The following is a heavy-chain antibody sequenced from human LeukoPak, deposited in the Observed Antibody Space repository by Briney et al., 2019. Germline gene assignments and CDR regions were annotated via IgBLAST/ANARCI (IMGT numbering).Heavy chain of an antibody. J-gene: IGHJ4*02. Sequence: GGSLRLSCAASGFTFSSYGMHWVRQAPGKGLEWVAVISYDGSNKYYADSVKGRFTISRDNSKNTLYLQMNSLRAEDTAVYYCAKDYDSSGFIGGYWGQGTLVTVSS. CDR1: GFTFSSYG. D-gene: IGHD3-22*01. CDR3: AKDYDSSGFIGGY. V-gene: IGHV3-30*18. CDR2: ISYDGSNK.